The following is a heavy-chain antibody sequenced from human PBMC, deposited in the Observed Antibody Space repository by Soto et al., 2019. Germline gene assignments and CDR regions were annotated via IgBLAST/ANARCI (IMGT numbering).Heavy chain of an antibody. Sequence: GGSLRLSCEASGFNFGAYAMSWVRQAPGKGLEWVSGISGSSSGTYYTDSVKGRFTISRDNSKDTVYLQMNSLRGEDTAVYYCAKDRSENFWVYYYAMDVWGQGTAVTVSS. V-gene: IGHV3-23*01. CDR1: GFNFGAYA. J-gene: IGHJ6*02. CDR3: AKDRSENFWVYYYAMDV. CDR2: ISGSSSGT. D-gene: IGHD6-19*01.